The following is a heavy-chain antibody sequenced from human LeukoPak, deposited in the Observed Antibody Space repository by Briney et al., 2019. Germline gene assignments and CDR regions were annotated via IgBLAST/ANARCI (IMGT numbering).Heavy chain of an antibody. CDR1: GCTFTSYG. J-gene: IGHJ4*02. Sequence: ASVKVSCKASGCTFTSYGLSWVRQAPGQGLEWMGWISAYNGNTNYEQKFQGRVTMTTDTSTSTAYMELRSLRSDDTAVYYCARKALNLGALGYWGQGTLVTVSS. D-gene: IGHD3-16*01. CDR2: ISAYNGNT. V-gene: IGHV1-18*01. CDR3: ARKALNLGALGY.